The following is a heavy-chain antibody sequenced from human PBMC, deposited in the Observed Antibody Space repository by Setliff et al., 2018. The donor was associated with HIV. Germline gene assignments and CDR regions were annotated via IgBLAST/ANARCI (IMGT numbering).Heavy chain of an antibody. CDR3: TTAVAQNWYGSGNENY. D-gene: IGHD3-10*01. CDR1: GFTFTNAW. V-gene: IGHV3-15*01. J-gene: IGHJ4*02. CDR2: IKSKTDGETE. Sequence: PGGSLRLSCAASGFTFTNAWMSWVRQAPGKGLEWVGSIKSKTDGETEDYAAPVKGRFTISRDDSRSTLYLQMNSLITEDTALYYCTTAVAQNWYGSGNENYWGQGTLVTVSS.